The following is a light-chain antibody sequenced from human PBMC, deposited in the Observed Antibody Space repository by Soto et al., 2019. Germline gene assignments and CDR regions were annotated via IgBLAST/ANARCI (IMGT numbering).Light chain of an antibody. CDR3: TSYTSSSTWV. CDR2: EVS. Sequence: QSALTQPASESGSPGQSITISCTGTSSDVGGYNYVSWYQQHPGKAPKLMIYEVSNRPSGVSNRFSGSKSGNTASLAISGLQAEDEADYYCTSYTSSSTWVFGGGTQLTVL. CDR1: SSDVGGYNY. V-gene: IGLV2-14*01. J-gene: IGLJ3*02.